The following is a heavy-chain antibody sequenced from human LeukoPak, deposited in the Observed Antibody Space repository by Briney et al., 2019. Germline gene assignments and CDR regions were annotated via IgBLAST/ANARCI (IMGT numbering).Heavy chain of an antibody. CDR1: GGSFSGYY. CDR2: INHSGST. D-gene: IGHD3-10*01. CDR3: ARGLRNYYGSGSYFEPFDY. J-gene: IGHJ4*01. Sequence: KPSETLSLTCAVYGGSFSGYYWSWIRQPPGKGLEWIGEINHSGSTNYNPSLKSRVTISVDTSKNQFSLKLSSVTAADTAVYYCARGLRNYYGSGSYFEPFDYWGQEPWSPSPQ. V-gene: IGHV4-34*01.